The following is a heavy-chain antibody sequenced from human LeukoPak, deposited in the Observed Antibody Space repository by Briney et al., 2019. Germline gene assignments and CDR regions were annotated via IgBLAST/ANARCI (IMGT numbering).Heavy chain of an antibody. CDR1: GFTFSSYS. D-gene: IGHD6-19*01. CDR3: VREGSFQPLERGSGWSQTI. J-gene: IGHJ4*02. CDR2: ISSTSSTI. Sequence: QAGGSLRLSCAASGFTFSSYSMNWVRQAPGKGLEWVSSISSTSSTIYYADSVKGRFTISRDNAENSLYLQMNSLRAEDTAVYYCVREGSFQPLERGSGWSQTIWGQGTLVTVSS. V-gene: IGHV3-48*01.